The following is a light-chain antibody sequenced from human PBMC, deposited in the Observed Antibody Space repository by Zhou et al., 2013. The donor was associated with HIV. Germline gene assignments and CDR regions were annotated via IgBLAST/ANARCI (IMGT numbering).Light chain of an antibody. V-gene: IGKV3-20*01. Sequence: EIVLTQSPGTLSLSPGERATLSCRASQSVSSRYLAWYQQKPGQAPRLLIFGASSRATDVPDRFSGSGSGTDFTLTISRLEPEDFAVYYCQQYSSPWTFGQGTKVEIK. CDR2: GAS. CDR3: QQYSSPWT. J-gene: IGKJ1*01. CDR1: QSVSSRY.